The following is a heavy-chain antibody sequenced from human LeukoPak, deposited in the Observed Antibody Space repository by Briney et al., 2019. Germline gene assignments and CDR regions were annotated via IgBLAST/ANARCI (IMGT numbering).Heavy chain of an antibody. CDR1: GGTFSSYA. D-gene: IGHD2-21*02. Sequence: SVKVSCKASGGTFSSYAISWVRQAPGQGLEWMGGIIPIFGTANYAQKFQGRVTITADESTSTAYMELSSLRSEVTAVYYCASHGRSYCGGDCYSWLVWGQGTTVTVSS. CDR3: ASHGRSYCGGDCYSWLV. V-gene: IGHV1-69*13. J-gene: IGHJ6*02. CDR2: IIPIFGTA.